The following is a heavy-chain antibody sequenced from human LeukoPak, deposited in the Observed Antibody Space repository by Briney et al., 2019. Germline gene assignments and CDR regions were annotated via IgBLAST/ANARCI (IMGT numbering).Heavy chain of an antibody. CDR3: ARSSQWLVPGYFDY. V-gene: IGHV4-59*01. J-gene: IGHJ4*02. CDR1: GDSISSYD. CDR2: IYYSGST. Sequence: PSEILSLTCTVSGDSISSYDWSWIRKPPWKGLEWLGYIYYSGSTNYNPSLKSRVTISVDTSKNQFSLKLSSVTAADTAVYYCARSSQWLVPGYFDYWGQGTLVTVSS. D-gene: IGHD6-19*01.